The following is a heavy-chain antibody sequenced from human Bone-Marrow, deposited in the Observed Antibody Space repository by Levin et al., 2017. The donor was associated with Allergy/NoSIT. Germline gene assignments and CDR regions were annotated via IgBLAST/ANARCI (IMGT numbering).Heavy chain of an antibody. CDR1: GYSFTTYW. D-gene: IGHD3-10*01. CDR3: ARLAYYYGSGDDLNAFDI. J-gene: IGHJ3*02. Sequence: RGESLKISCKGSGYSFTTYWIGWVRQMPGKGLEWMAIIYPGDSNTRYSPSFQGQVTISADKSISTAYLQWTSLKTSDTAMYFCARLAYYYGSGDDLNAFDIWGQGTMVTVSS. V-gene: IGHV5-51*01. CDR2: IYPGDSNT.